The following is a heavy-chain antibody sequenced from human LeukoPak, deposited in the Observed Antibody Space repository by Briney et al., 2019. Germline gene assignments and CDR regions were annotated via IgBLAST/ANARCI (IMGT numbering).Heavy chain of an antibody. CDR1: GGSFSGYY. J-gene: IGHJ4*02. CDR3: ARGRGITFGGVIVRGYYFDY. Sequence: SETLSLTCAVYGGSFSGYYWSWIRQPPGKGLEWIGEINHSGSTNYNPSLKGRVTISVDTSKNQFSLKLSSVTAADTAVYYCARGRGITFGGVIVRGYYFDYWGQGTLVTVSS. D-gene: IGHD3-16*02. CDR2: INHSGST. V-gene: IGHV4-34*01.